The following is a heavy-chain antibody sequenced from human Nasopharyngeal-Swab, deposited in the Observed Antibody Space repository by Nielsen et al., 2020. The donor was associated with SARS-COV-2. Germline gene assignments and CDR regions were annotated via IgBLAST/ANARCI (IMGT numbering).Heavy chain of an antibody. Sequence: GESLKISCAASGFTFSSYGMHWVRQAPGKGLEWVAVIWYDGSNKYYADSVKGRFTISRDNSKNTLYLQMNSLRAEDTAVYYCAKDHGYYYGMDVWGQGTTVTVSS. CDR1: GFTFSSYG. V-gene: IGHV3-33*06. CDR3: AKDHGYYYGMDV. J-gene: IGHJ6*02. CDR2: IWYDGSNK.